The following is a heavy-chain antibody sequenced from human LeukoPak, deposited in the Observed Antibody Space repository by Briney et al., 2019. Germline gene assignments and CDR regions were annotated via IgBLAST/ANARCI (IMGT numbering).Heavy chain of an antibody. D-gene: IGHD6-13*01. CDR2: IYSSGST. J-gene: IGHJ4*02. V-gene: IGHV4-4*07. CDR1: GGSISSYY. Sequence: SETLSLTCTVSGGSISSYYWSWIRHPAGKGLEWIGRIYSSGSTNYNPSLKSRVTMSVDMSKNQFSLKLSSVTAADTAVYYCARDPDSSSWHDYWGQGTLVTVSS. CDR3: ARDPDSSSWHDY.